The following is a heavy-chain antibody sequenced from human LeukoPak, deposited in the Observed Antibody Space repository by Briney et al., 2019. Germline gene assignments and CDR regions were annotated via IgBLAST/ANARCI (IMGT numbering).Heavy chain of an antibody. CDR1: AFTFSTYT. CDR3: ARERASGVLDAFDV. Sequence: GGSLRLSCAASAFTFSTYTINWVRQTPGKGLEWVSGINWSGGSTRYADSVKGRFTISRDNGRTSLYLQMSSLRAEDTALYYCARERASGVLDAFDVWGQATMVSVSS. CDR2: INWSGGST. J-gene: IGHJ3*01. D-gene: IGHD3-10*01. V-gene: IGHV3-20*04.